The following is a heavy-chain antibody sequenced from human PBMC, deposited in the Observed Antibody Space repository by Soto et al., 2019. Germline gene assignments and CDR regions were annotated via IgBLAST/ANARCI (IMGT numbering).Heavy chain of an antibody. Sequence: ASVKVSCKTSGYLFNDYGITWVRQAPGQGLEWMGWTSSYLGNTKYAQKLQGRVTMTSDTSTNTAYMELRSLRSDDTAVYYCAREAAAGTIADYWGQGTLVTVSS. D-gene: IGHD6-25*01. CDR3: AREAAAGTIADY. CDR1: GYLFNDYG. J-gene: IGHJ4*02. V-gene: IGHV1-18*04. CDR2: TSSYLGNT.